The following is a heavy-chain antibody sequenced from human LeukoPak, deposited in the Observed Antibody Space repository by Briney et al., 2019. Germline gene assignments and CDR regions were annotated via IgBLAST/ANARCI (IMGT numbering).Heavy chain of an antibody. J-gene: IGHJ4*02. CDR3: ARELIVVPATFDY. Sequence: PGGSLRLSCAASGFTFSSYWMSWVRQAPGKGLEWVSGITGSGGSTYYADSVKGRFTISRDNAKNSLYLQMNSLRAEDTAVYYCARELIVVPATFDYWGQGTLVTVSS. CDR1: GFTFSSYW. CDR2: ITGSGGST. D-gene: IGHD2-2*01. V-gene: IGHV3-23*01.